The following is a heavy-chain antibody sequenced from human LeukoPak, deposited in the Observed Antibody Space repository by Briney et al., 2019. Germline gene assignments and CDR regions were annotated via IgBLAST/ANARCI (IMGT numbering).Heavy chain of an antibody. CDR2: IKQDGSEK. V-gene: IGHV3-7*01. CDR1: GFTFSNAW. D-gene: IGHD6-6*01. CDR3: AKDHHLGAPTEDI. J-gene: IGHJ3*02. Sequence: GGSLRLSCAASGFTFSNAWMSWVRQAPGKGLEWVANIKQDGSEKCYVDSVKGRFTISRDNAKNSLYLQMNSLRAEDTAVYYCAKDHHLGAPTEDIWGQGTMVTVSS.